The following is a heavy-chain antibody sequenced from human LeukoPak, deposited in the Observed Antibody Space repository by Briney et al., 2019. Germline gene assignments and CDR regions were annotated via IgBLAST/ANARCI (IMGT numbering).Heavy chain of an antibody. Sequence: GGSLRLSCAASGFTFDDYAMHWVRRAPGKGLEWVSLISGDGGSTYYADSVKGRFTISRDNSKNSLYLQMNSLRTEDTALYYCAKDYDYVWGSYRANWFDPWGQGTLVTVSS. CDR3: AKDYDYVWGSYRANWFDP. J-gene: IGHJ5*02. CDR2: ISGDGGST. CDR1: GFTFDDYA. D-gene: IGHD3-16*02. V-gene: IGHV3-43*02.